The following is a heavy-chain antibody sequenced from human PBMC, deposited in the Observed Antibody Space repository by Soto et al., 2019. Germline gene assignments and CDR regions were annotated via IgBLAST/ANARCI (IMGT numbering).Heavy chain of an antibody. D-gene: IGHD3-9*01. CDR1: WFSLRNSGVG. J-gene: IGHJ4*02. V-gene: IGHV2-5*02. CDR3: AHSQLYYDILTGDYKPSNFDY. Sequence: QITLKESGPTLVKPTQTLTLTCTFSWFSLRNSGVGVGWIRQPPGKALEWLALIYWDDDKRYSPSLKSRLTITKDTSKNQLVLTLTNMDPVDTATYYCAHSQLYYDILTGDYKPSNFDYWGQGTLVTVSS. CDR2: IYWDDDK.